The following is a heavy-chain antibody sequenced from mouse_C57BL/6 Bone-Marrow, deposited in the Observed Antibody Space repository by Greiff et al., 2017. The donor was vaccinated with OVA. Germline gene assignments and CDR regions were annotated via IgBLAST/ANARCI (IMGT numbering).Heavy chain of an antibody. CDR1: GFNIKDDY. CDR3: TTAYEYAMDY. J-gene: IGHJ4*01. Sequence: EVQLQQSGAELVRPGASVKLSCTASGFNIKDDYMHWVKQRPGQGLEWIGWIDPENGDTEYASKFQGKATITADTSSNTAYLQLSNLTSEDTAVYYCTTAYEYAMDYWGQGTSVTVSS. D-gene: IGHD1-1*01. V-gene: IGHV14-4*01. CDR2: IDPENGDT.